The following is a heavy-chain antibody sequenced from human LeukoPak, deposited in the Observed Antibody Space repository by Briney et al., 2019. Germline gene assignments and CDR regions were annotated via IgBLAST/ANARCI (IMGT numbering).Heavy chain of an antibody. CDR3: ASITLGIFGSLGAFDI. J-gene: IGHJ3*02. CDR1: GGSISSYY. V-gene: IGHV4-59*01. CDR2: IYYSGST. Sequence: SETLSLTCTVSGGSISSYYWSWIRQPPGKGLEWIGYIYYSGSTNYNPSLKSRVTISVDTSKNQFSLKLSSVTAADTAVYYCASITLGIFGSLGAFDIWGQGTMVTVSS. D-gene: IGHD3-3*01.